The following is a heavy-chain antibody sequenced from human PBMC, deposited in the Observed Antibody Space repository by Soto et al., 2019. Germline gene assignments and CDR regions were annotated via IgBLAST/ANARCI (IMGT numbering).Heavy chain of an antibody. D-gene: IGHD3-3*01. V-gene: IGHV3-33*01. J-gene: IGHJ6*02. CDR3: ARDLGRFLEWLSV. CDR2: IWYDGSNK. Sequence: GGSLRLSCAASGFTFSSYGMHWVRQAPGKGLEWVAVIWYDGSNKYYADSVKGRFTISRDNSKNTLYLQMNSLRAEDTAVYYCARDLGRFLEWLSVWGQGTTVTVSS. CDR1: GFTFSSYG.